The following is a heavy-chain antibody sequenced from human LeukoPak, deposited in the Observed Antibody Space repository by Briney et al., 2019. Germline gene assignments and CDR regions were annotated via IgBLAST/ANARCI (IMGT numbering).Heavy chain of an antibody. CDR3: AKMTEESYFDY. CDR2: INSDGSST. D-gene: IGHD1-14*01. V-gene: IGHV3-74*01. Sequence: GGSLRLSCAASGFTFSSYWMHWVRQAPGKGLVWVSRINSDGSSTSYADSVKGRFTISRDNAKNTLYLQMNSLRAEDTAVYYCAKMTEESYFDYWGQGTLVTVSS. CDR1: GFTFSSYW. J-gene: IGHJ4*02.